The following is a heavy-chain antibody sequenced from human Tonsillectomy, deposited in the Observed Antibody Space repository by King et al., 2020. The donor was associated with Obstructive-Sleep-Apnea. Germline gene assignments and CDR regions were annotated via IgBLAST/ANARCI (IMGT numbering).Heavy chain of an antibody. V-gene: IGHV3-7*01. J-gene: IGHJ4*02. CDR1: GFTFSRHW. CDR3: ARGLAIRPSAMFDY. Sequence: VQLVESGGGLVPPGGSLRLSCAASGFTFSRHWMSWVRQAPGKGLEWGANTKEDGGEEYYLDSVKGRFTISRDNARNSLFLQMNSLRVEDTALYYCARGLAIRPSAMFDYWGQGTLVTVSS. D-gene: IGHD2-2*01. CDR2: TKEDGGEE.